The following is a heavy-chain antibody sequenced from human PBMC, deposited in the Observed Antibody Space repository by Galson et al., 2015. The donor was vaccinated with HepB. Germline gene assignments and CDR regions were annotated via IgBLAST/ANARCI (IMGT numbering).Heavy chain of an antibody. J-gene: IGHJ4*02. Sequence: LRLSCAASGFIVSGNYVSWVRQAPGKGLEWVSVIFSGGDTYYADSVKGRFTISRDNSKNTVYLQMNSLRAEDTAIYYCARGYSKSWFSGLGYWGQGTLVTVSS. D-gene: IGHD5-12*01. CDR1: GFIVSGNY. CDR2: IFSGGDT. V-gene: IGHV3-53*01. CDR3: ARGYSKSWFSGLGY.